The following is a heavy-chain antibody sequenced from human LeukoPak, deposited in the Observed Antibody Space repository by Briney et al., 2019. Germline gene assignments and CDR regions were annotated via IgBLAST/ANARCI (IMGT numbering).Heavy chain of an antibody. J-gene: IGHJ4*02. CDR3: AGHSLVVVAATPVGY. D-gene: IGHD2-15*01. Sequence: SETLSLTCTVSGDSVSSDNYYWSWIRQPPGKGLEWIGYIYYSGSTNYNPSLKSRVTMSVDTSKNQFSLKLTSVTAADTAVYYCAGHSLVVVAATPVGYWGQGTLVTVSS. CDR1: GDSVSSDNYY. CDR2: IYYSGST. V-gene: IGHV4-61*01.